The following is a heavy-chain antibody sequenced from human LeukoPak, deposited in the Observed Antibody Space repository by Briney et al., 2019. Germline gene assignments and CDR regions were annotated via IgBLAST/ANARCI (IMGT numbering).Heavy chain of an antibody. CDR1: GGSISSGDYY. V-gene: IGHV4-30-4*01. CDR2: IYYSGST. Sequence: PSETLSLTCTVSGGSISSGDYYWSWIRQPPGKGLEWIGYIYYSGSTYYDPSLKSRVTISVDTSKSQFSLKLSSVTAADTAVYYCARASSGYYFFPGPETDGNWYFDLWGRGTLVTVSS. CDR3: ARASSGYYFFPGPETDGNWYFDL. J-gene: IGHJ2*01. D-gene: IGHD3-22*01.